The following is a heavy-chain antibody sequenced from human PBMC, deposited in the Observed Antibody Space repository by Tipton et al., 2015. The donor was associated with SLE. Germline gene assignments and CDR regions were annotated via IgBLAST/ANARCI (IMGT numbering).Heavy chain of an antibody. CDR2: IYTSGST. V-gene: IGHV4-4*08. Sequence: TLSLTCAVSGGSISSHYWSWIRQPAGKGLEWIGHIYTSGSTNYNPSLKSRVTISVDTSKNQFSLKLSSVTAADTAVYYCARDRRYYMDVWGKGTTVTVSS. CDR1: GGSISSHY. CDR3: ARDRRYYMDV. J-gene: IGHJ6*03.